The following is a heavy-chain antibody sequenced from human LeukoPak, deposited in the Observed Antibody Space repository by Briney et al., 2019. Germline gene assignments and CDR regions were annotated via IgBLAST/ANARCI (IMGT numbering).Heavy chain of an antibody. CDR1: GYTFTSYD. CDR2: MNPNSGNT. Sequence: EASVKVSCKASGYTFTSYDINWVRQATGQGLEWMGWMNPNSGNTGYAQKFQGRVTMTRNTSISTAYMELSSLRSEDTAVYYCARGPLAYCGGDCYYNAFDIWGQGTMVTVSS. J-gene: IGHJ3*02. CDR3: ARGPLAYCGGDCYYNAFDI. V-gene: IGHV1-8*01. D-gene: IGHD2-21*02.